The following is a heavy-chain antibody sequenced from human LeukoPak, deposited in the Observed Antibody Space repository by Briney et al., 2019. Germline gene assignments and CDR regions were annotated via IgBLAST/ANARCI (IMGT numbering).Heavy chain of an antibody. CDR1: GGSISPYY. V-gene: IGHV4-59*01. CDR2: IYYSGST. J-gene: IGHJ4*02. D-gene: IGHD3-22*01. CDR3: AGLYYDSSGYPFDY. Sequence: SETLSLTCTVSGGSISPYYWSWIRQPPGKGLEWIGYIYYSGSTNYNPSLKSRVTISVDTSKNQFSPKLSSVTAADTAVYYCAGLYYDSSGYPFDYWGQGTLVTVSS.